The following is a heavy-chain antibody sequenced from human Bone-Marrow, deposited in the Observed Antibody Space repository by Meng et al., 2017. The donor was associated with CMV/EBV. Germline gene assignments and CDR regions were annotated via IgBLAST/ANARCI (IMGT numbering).Heavy chain of an antibody. Sequence: ASVKVSCKASGGTFSSYAISWVRQAPGQGLEWMGWINPTSGGTNYAQKFQGRVTMTRDTSISTAYMELSRLRSDDTAVYYCAREIRMYDILTGYQGGWFDPWGQGTLVTVSS. CDR1: GGTFSSYA. CDR2: INPTSGGT. CDR3: AREIRMYDILTGYQGGWFDP. D-gene: IGHD3-9*01. V-gene: IGHV1-2*02. J-gene: IGHJ5*02.